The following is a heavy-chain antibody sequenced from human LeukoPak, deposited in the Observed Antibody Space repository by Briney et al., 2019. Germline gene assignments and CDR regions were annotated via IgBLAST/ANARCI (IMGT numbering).Heavy chain of an antibody. V-gene: IGHV4-39*01. Sequence: SETLSLTCTVSGGSISSSSYCWGWIRQPSGKGLEWIGSIYYSGSTYYNPSLKSRVTISVDTSKNQFSLKLSSVTAADTAVYYCARDYYDSSGYNYYYYMDVWGKGTTVTVSS. CDR3: ARDYYDSSGYNYYYYMDV. J-gene: IGHJ6*03. D-gene: IGHD3-22*01. CDR1: GGSISSSSYC. CDR2: IYYSGST.